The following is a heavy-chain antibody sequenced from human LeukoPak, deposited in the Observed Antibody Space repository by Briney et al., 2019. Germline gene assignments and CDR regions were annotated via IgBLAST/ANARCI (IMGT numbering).Heavy chain of an antibody. CDR3: ARGLGYSNSWYRWDWFDP. Sequence: SETLSLTCAVYGGSFSGYYWSWIRQPPGKGLEWIGEINHSGSTNYNPSLKSRVTISVDTSKNQFSLKLSSVTAADTAVYYCARGLGYSNSWYRWDWFDPWGQGTLVTVSS. CDR2: INHSGST. J-gene: IGHJ5*02. D-gene: IGHD6-13*01. CDR1: GGSFSGYY. V-gene: IGHV4-34*01.